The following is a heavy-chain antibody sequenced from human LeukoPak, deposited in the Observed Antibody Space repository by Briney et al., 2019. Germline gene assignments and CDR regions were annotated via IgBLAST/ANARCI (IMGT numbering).Heavy chain of an antibody. CDR2: ISGSGDTI. CDR1: GFTFSSYE. Sequence: GGSLRLSCAASGFTFSSYEMNWDRQAPGKGLEWVSYISGSGDTIWYADFVKGRFTISRDNAKNSLYLQMNSLRGEDTAVYYCSRDGGRAVAGAADCWGQGTLVTVSS. J-gene: IGHJ4*02. V-gene: IGHV3-48*03. CDR3: SRDGGRAVAGAADC. D-gene: IGHD6-19*01.